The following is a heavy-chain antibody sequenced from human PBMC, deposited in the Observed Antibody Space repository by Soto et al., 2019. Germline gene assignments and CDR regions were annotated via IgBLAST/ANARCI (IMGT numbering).Heavy chain of an antibody. CDR3: ARDRYYDILTGYRAYYGMDV. V-gene: IGHV4-59*01. CDR1: GGSITSYH. J-gene: IGHJ6*02. D-gene: IGHD3-9*01. Sequence: SETLSLTCVVSGGSITSYHWSWIRQFPGEGLEWIAYTAYTGNTNYNPSLKSRVTISVDTSKNQFSLKLSSVTAADTAVYYCARDRYYDILTGYRAYYGMDVWGQGTTVTVSS. CDR2: TAYTGNT.